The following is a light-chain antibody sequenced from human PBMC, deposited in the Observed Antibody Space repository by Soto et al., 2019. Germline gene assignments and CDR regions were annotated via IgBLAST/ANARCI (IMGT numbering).Light chain of an antibody. CDR2: GAS. CDR1: HSLRSN. Sequence: EIIMTQSPPTLSLSPGERATLSCRASHSLRSNLAWYQQKPGQPPRLFIYGASTRATGIPAWFSGTGSATEFTLTISSLQSEDFAVYYCQQYTNWPYTFGQGTKLEIK. V-gene: IGKV3D-15*01. J-gene: IGKJ2*01. CDR3: QQYTNWPYT.